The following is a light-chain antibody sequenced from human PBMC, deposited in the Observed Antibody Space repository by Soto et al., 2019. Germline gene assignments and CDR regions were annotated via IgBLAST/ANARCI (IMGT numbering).Light chain of an antibody. Sequence: EIVLTQSPGTLSLSPGERATLSCRASQSVSRNSLVWYQQQPGQAPRLIIYGASGMATGIPDRFSGSGSGTVFTRTISRLEPEDVAVYYCQHNGSSPTTFGQGTKVEIK. CDR3: QHNGSSPTT. CDR1: QSVSRNS. V-gene: IGKV3-20*01. CDR2: GAS. J-gene: IGKJ1*01.